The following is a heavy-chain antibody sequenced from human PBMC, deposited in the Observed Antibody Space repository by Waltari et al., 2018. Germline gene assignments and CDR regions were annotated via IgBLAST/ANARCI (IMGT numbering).Heavy chain of an antibody. CDR1: GFIFGSNG. D-gene: IGHD1-1*01. CDR3: ARGPVDGTKRGAFDI. Sequence: QVQLVESGGTVVRPGKSLRLSCVGSGFIFGSNGMHWVRQAPGKGLGWVAGVADDGSETYYGDSVKGRFTISRDNSNNTLHLQMTSVRDEDTAIFYCARGPVDGTKRGAFDIWGQGTMVTVSS. CDR2: VADDGSET. V-gene: IGHV3-30*03. J-gene: IGHJ3*02.